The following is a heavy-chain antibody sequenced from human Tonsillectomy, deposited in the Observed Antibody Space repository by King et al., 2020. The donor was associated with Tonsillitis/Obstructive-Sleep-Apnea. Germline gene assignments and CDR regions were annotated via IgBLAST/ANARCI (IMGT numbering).Heavy chain of an antibody. CDR3: ARTMVQEVIIVPDS. J-gene: IGHJ4*02. V-gene: IGHV3-30*01. Sequence: VQLVESGGGVVQPGRSLRLSCAASGFTFSSYALHWVRQGPGKGLEWVTVISGDGSNTFYADSVKGRFTNSRDDSKNTLYLQMNSLKPEDTAVYYCARTMVQEVIIVPDSWGQGTLVTVSS. CDR1: GFTFSSYA. D-gene: IGHD3-10*01. CDR2: ISGDGSNT.